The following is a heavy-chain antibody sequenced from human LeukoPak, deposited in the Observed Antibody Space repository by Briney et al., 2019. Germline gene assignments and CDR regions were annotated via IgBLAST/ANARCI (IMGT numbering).Heavy chain of an antibody. J-gene: IGHJ4*02. CDR1: GFTSSSYE. V-gene: IGHV3-48*03. Sequence: GGSLRLSCAASGFTSSSYEMNWVRQAPGKGLEWVSCISSGGRTIYYADSVKGRFTISRDNAKKSLYLQMNSLRAEDTAIYYCASKVTSRFDYWGQGTLVTVSS. D-gene: IGHD4-23*01. CDR2: ISSGGRTI. CDR3: ASKVTSRFDY.